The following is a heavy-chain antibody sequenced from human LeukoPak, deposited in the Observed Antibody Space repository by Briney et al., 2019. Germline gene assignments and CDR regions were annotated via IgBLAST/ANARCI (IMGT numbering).Heavy chain of an antibody. CDR3: ARRGMDSSGYSGSEYFDY. CDR1: GGSISSYY. Sequence: PSETLSLTCTVSGGSISSYYWSWIRQPPGKGLEWIGSIYHSGSTYYNPSLKSRVTISVDTSKNQFSLKLSSVTAADTAVYYCARRGMDSSGYSGSEYFDYWGQGTLVTVSS. D-gene: IGHD3-22*01. J-gene: IGHJ4*02. CDR2: IYHSGST. V-gene: IGHV4-59*04.